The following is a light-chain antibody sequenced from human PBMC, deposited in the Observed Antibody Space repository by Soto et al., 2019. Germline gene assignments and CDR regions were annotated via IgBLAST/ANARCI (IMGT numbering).Light chain of an antibody. CDR2: SNA. J-gene: IGLJ3*02. Sequence: QSVLTQPPSASGTPGQSVTISCSGSTSNIGSNTVNWYQQLPGTAPKLLVYSNAQRPSGVPDRFSASKSGTSAFLAISGLQSEDEADYDCAVWDDSLNAWVVGGGTKLTVL. CDR3: AVWDDSLNAWV. CDR1: TSNIGSNT. V-gene: IGLV1-44*01.